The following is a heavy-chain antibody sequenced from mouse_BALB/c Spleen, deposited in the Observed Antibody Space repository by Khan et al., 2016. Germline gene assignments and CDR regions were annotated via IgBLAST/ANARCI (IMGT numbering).Heavy chain of an antibody. J-gene: IGHJ4*01. CDR1: GFNIKDTY. D-gene: IGHD2-4*01. V-gene: IGHV14-3*02. Sequence: VQLQQPGAELVKPGASVKLSCTASGFNIKDTYMHWVKQRPEQGLEWIGRIDPANGNTKYDPKFQGKATITADTSSNTAYQQLSSLTSEDTAVYYCARGGLRRGYYAMDYWGQGASVTVSS. CDR3: ARGGLRRGYYAMDY. CDR2: IDPANGNT.